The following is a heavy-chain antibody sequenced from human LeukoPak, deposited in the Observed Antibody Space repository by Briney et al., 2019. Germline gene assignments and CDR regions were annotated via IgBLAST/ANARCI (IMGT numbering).Heavy chain of an antibody. Sequence: ASVKVSCKVSGYTLTELSMHWVRQAPGKGLEWMGGFDPEDGETIYAQKFQGRVTMTEDTSTDTAYMELSSLRSEDTAVYYCATGTITIFGVVGWFDPWAREPWSPSPQ. D-gene: IGHD3-3*01. CDR3: ATGTITIFGVVGWFDP. V-gene: IGHV1-24*01. CDR2: FDPEDGET. CDR1: GYTLTELS. J-gene: IGHJ5*02.